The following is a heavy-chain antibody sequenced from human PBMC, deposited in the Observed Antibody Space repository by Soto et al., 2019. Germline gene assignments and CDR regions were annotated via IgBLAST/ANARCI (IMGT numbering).Heavy chain of an antibody. V-gene: IGHV4-34*01. CDR2: INHSGST. CDR3: ARSLGELSLSPYYYYYMDV. J-gene: IGHJ6*03. CDR1: GGSFSGYY. D-gene: IGHD3-16*02. Sequence: SDTLSLTCAVYGGSFSGYYWSWIRQPPGKGLEWIGEINHSGSTNYNPSLKSRVTISVDTSKNQFSLKLSSVTAADTAVYYCARSLGELSLSPYYYYYMDVWGKGTTVTVSS.